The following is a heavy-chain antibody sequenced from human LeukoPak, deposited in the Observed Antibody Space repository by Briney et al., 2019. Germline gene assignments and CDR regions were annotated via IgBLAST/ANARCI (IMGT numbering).Heavy chain of an antibody. CDR1: GGSISGSSYY. Sequence: SETLSLTCTVSGGSISGSSYYWGWIRQPPGKGLEWIGYIYYSGSTNYNPSLKSRVTISVDTSKNQFSLKLSSVTAADTAVYYCLQGSSSGDYWGQGTLVTVSS. D-gene: IGHD6-25*01. V-gene: IGHV4-61*05. CDR3: LQGSSSGDY. J-gene: IGHJ4*02. CDR2: IYYSGST.